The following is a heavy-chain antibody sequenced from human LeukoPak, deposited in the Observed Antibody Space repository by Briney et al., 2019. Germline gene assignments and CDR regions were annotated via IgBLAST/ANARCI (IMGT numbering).Heavy chain of an antibody. CDR3: ARASTWDAFDV. J-gene: IGHJ3*01. CDR1: GFTFSTYE. CDR2: ISISGNTI. Sequence: GGSLRLSCAASGFTFSTYEMNCVRQAPGKGLEWVSYISISGNTIDYADSVKGRFTMSRDIAKNSLYLQMNSLGPEDTAVYYCARASTWDAFDVWGQGTMVTVSS. V-gene: IGHV3-48*03.